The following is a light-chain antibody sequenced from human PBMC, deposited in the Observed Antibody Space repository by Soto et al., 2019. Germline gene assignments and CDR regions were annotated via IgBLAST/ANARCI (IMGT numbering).Light chain of an antibody. CDR3: SLYISGSTYV. Sequence: QSALTQPASVSGSPGQSITISCTGTSSDVGGYNRLSWYQQPPGTAPKLIMYEVNTRPSGVPDRFSGSKSGSTASLTISGLQAEDEADYYCSLYISGSTYVFGTGTKVTVL. V-gene: IGLV2-18*01. CDR1: SSDVGGYNR. CDR2: EVN. J-gene: IGLJ1*01.